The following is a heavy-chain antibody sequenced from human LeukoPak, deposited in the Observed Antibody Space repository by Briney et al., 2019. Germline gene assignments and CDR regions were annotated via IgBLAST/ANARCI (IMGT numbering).Heavy chain of an antibody. J-gene: IGHJ3*02. V-gene: IGHV4-59*01. D-gene: IGHD5/OR15-5a*01. Sequence: SETLSLTCTVSGGSISSYYWSWIRQPPGKGLEWIGYIYYSGSTNYNPSLKSRVTISVDTSKNQFSLKLSPVTAADTAVYYCAREISTIHDAFDIWGQGTMVTVSS. CDR2: IYYSGST. CDR3: AREISTIHDAFDI. CDR1: GGSISSYY.